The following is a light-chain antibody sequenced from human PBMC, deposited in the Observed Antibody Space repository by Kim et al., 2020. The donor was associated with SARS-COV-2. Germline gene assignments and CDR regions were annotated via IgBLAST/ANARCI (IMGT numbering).Light chain of an antibody. J-gene: IGKJ2*01. CDR1: QTIKTS. V-gene: IGKV1-39*01. CDR2: GAS. CDR3: NQTYST. Sequence: DIQMTQSPSSLSASVGDRVTITCRASQTIKTSLNWYQQKPGKAPKLLIYGASNLKSGVPSRFSGGGSGTEFTLTISSLQPEDFATYYCNQTYSTFGQGTKLE.